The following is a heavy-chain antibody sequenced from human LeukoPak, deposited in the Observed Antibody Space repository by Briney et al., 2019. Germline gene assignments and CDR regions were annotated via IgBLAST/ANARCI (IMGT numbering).Heavy chain of an antibody. CDR1: GGTFSSYA. CDR2: IIPIFGTA. CDR3: AKIPHPPGGNSFSDY. D-gene: IGHD4-23*01. V-gene: IGHV1-69*13. Sequence: ASVKVSCKASGGTFSSYAISWVRQAPGQGLEWMGGIIPIFGTANYAQKFQGRVTITADESTSTAYMELNSLRAEDTAVYYCAKIPHPPGGNSFSDYWGQGTLVTVSS. J-gene: IGHJ4*02.